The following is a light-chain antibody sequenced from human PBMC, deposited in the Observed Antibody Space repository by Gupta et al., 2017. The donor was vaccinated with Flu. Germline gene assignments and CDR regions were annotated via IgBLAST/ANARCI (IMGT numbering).Light chain of an antibody. V-gene: IGKV3D-15*01. Sequence: ETLMTQSPVILSASPAERVTLSCRASQNVGRNLAWYQQKPGRAPRLLIFTASTRAADVPARFSGSGSGTDFTLTIDVLQSEDFAIYCCQQDNKWPLSFGGGTTVDIK. CDR2: TAS. CDR1: QNVGRN. J-gene: IGKJ4*01. CDR3: QQDNKWPLS.